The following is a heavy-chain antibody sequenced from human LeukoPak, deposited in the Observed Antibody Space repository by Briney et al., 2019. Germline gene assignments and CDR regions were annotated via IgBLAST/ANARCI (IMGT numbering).Heavy chain of an antibody. D-gene: IGHD2-2*01. CDR2: IIPIFGTA. J-gene: IGHJ6*03. V-gene: IGHV1-69*05. CDR3: AKSRDCSSTRCPSYYYYMDV. CDR1: GGTFSSYA. Sequence: SVKVSCKASGGTFSSYAISWVRQAPGQGLEWMGGIIPIFGTANYAQKFQGRVTITTDESTSTAYMELSSLRSEDTAVYYCAKSRDCSSTRCPSYYYYMDVWGKGTTATVSS.